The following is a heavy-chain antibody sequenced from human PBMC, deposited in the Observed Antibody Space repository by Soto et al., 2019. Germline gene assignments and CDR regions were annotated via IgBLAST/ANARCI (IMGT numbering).Heavy chain of an antibody. V-gene: IGHV1-18*01. D-gene: IGHD6-6*01. Sequence: ASVKVSCKASGYTFTSYGISWVRQAPGQGLEWMGWISAYNGNTNYAQKLQGRVTMTTDTSTSTAYMELRSLRSDDTAVYYCARVGDLSSRYYYYYYGMDVWGQGTTVTVSS. J-gene: IGHJ6*02. CDR3: ARVGDLSSRYYYYYYGMDV. CDR2: ISAYNGNT. CDR1: GYTFTSYG.